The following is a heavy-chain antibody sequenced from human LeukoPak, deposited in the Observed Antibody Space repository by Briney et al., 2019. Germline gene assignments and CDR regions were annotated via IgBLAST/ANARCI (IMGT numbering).Heavy chain of an antibody. D-gene: IGHD3-22*01. CDR1: GYTLTELS. CDR3: ATDTYYYDSSGYNFDY. J-gene: IGHJ4*02. Sequence: GASVKVSCKVSGYTLTELSMHWVRQAPGKGLEWMGGFDPEDGETIYAQKFQGRVTMTEDTSTDTAYMELSSLRSGDTAVYYCATDTYYYDSSGYNFDYWGQGTLVTVSS. CDR2: FDPEDGET. V-gene: IGHV1-24*01.